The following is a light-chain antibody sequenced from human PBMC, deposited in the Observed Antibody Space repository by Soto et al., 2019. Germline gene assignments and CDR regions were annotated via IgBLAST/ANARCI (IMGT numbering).Light chain of an antibody. V-gene: IGKV4-1*01. CDR1: XXXXSSSNNKNY. J-gene: IGKJ5*01. Sequence: VVVTKCPDSRGGSLGTRATINXXXXXXXXSSSNNKNYLAWYQQKPGQPPKLLISWASNRDSGVPDRFSGSGSGADFTLTINSLQPEDVAVYYCQQYYNSLITFGQGTRLEIK. CDR3: QQYYNSLIT. CDR2: WAS.